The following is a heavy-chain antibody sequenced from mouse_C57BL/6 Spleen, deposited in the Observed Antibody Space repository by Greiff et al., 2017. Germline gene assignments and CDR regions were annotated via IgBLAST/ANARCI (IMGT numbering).Heavy chain of an antibody. V-gene: IGHV1-64*01. CDR1: GYTFTSYW. CDR3: ARGELGYEYDCAMDY. D-gene: IGHD2-4*01. Sequence: QVQLQQPGAELVKPGASVKLSCKASGYTFTSYWMHWVKQRPGQGLEWIGMIHPNSGSTNYNEKFKSKATLTVDKSSSTAYMQLSSLTSADSAVYYCARGELGYEYDCAMDYWGQGTSVTVSS. J-gene: IGHJ4*01. CDR2: IHPNSGST.